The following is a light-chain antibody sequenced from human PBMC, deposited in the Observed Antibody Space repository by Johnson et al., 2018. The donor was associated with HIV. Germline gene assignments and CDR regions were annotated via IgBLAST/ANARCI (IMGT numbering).Light chain of an antibody. J-gene: IGLJ1*01. CDR1: SSNVGSSF. V-gene: IGLV1-51*01. CDR2: DNN. Sequence: QSVLTQPPSVSAAPGQTVTISCSGSSSNVGSSFVSWYRQVPGTAPKLLIYDNNKRPSGIPGRFSGSKSGPSATLSITGLQTGDEADYYCGTWDSSWSLGVFGTGPKVTVL. CDR3: GTWDSSWSLGV.